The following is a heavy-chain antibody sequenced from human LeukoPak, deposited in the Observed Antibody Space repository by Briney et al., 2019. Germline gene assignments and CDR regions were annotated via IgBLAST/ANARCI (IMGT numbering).Heavy chain of an antibody. J-gene: IGHJ4*02. V-gene: IGHV3-21*01. D-gene: IGHD4-17*01. CDR3: ARDHFVMTTVTTTPIY. CDR1: GFTFSSYS. Sequence: PGGSLGLSCAASGFTFSSYSMNWVRQAPGKGLEWVSSISSSSSYIYYADSVKGRLTISRDNAKNSLYLQMNSLRAEDTAVYYCARDHFVMTTVTTTPIYWGQGTLVTVSS. CDR2: ISSSSSYI.